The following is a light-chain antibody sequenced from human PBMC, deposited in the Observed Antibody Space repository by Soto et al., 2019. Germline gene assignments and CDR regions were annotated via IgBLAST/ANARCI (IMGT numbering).Light chain of an antibody. V-gene: IGLV2-14*01. CDR1: SSDVGAYNS. Sequence: QSVLTQPASVSGSPGQSIAISCTGTSSDVGAYNSVSWYQQYPGKAPKLMIHDVSNRPSGVSDRFSGSKSGNTASLTISGLQAEDEADYYCSSYTSSSSYVFGSGTKGHRP. CDR3: SSYTSSSSYV. CDR2: DVS. J-gene: IGLJ1*01.